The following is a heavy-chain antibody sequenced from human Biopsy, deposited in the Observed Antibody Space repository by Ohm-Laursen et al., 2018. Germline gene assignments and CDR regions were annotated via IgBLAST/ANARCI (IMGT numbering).Heavy chain of an antibody. V-gene: IGHV3-23*01. CDR3: AKGRVGNSGSLDI. Sequence: LTLTCAVSGLTFSSYAMNWVRQAPGKGLEWVSAITVSADTTYYADSVRGRFTVSRDNSQNTLYLQMNSLRAEDTAIYYCAKGRVGNSGSLDIWGQGTMVTVSS. CDR1: GLTFSSYA. D-gene: IGHD1-1*01. J-gene: IGHJ3*02. CDR2: ITVSADTT.